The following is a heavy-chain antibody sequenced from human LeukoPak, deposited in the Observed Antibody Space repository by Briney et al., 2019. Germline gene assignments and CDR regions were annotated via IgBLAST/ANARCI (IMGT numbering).Heavy chain of an antibody. Sequence: SETLSLTCIVSGDSVSGYFWNWIRQPPGKGLEWIGSIYYSGSTYYNPSLKSRVTISVDTSKNQFSLKLSSVTAADTAVYYCARLLTGSYLGAMFDYWGQGTLVTVSS. CDR1: GDSVSGYF. J-gene: IGHJ4*02. CDR2: IYYSGST. CDR3: ARLLTGSYLGAMFDY. D-gene: IGHD1-26*01. V-gene: IGHV4-59*05.